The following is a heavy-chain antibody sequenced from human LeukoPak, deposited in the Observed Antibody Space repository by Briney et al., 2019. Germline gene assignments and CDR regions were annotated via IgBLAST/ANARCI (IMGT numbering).Heavy chain of an antibody. CDR2: INHSGST. CDR1: GGSFSGYY. D-gene: IGHD6-13*01. Sequence: SEALSLTCAVYGGSFSGYYWSWIRRPPGKGLEWIGEINHSGSTNYNPSLKSRVTISVDTSKNQFSLKLSSVTAADTAVYYCARGSSWYLVYFDYWGQGTLVTVSS. CDR3: ARGSSWYLVYFDY. J-gene: IGHJ4*02. V-gene: IGHV4-34*01.